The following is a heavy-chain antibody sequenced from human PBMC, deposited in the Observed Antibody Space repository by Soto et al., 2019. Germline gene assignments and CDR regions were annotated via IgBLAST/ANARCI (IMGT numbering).Heavy chain of an antibody. CDR2: ISAYNGNT. D-gene: IGHD3-9*01. CDR1: GYTFTSYG. CDR3: ARGIYDILTCYYIL. V-gene: IGHV1-18*01. J-gene: IGHJ4*02. Sequence: ASVKVSCKASGYTFTSYGISWVRQAPGQGLEWMGWISAYNGNTNYAQKLQGRVTMTTDTSTSTAYMELRSLRSDDTAVYYCARGIYDILTCYYILWGQGTLVTVSS.